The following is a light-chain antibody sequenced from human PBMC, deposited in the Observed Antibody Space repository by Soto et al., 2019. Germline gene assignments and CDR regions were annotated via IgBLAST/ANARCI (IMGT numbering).Light chain of an antibody. CDR3: NSYTSNNTYV. V-gene: IGLV2-14*01. Sequence: QSALTQPASVSGSPGQSITISCTGTSSDVGAYKYVSWYQQYPGKAPKLMIYDATNRPSGISNRFSGSKSGNTASLTISGLQAEDEADYYCNSYTSNNTYVFGTGTKVT. CDR1: SSDVGAYKY. CDR2: DAT. J-gene: IGLJ1*01.